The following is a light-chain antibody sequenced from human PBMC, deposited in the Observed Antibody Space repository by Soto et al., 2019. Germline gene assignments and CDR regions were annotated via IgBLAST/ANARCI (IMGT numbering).Light chain of an antibody. J-gene: IGKJ1*01. Sequence: EIVLTQSPGTLSLSPGERATLSCRASQSVSSYLAWYQQRPGQAPRILIYDASTRATGIPDRFSGSGSGTDFSLTISRLEPEDFAVYYCQQNGGSPRTFGQGTKVDIK. CDR2: DAS. V-gene: IGKV3-20*01. CDR1: QSVSSY. CDR3: QQNGGSPRT.